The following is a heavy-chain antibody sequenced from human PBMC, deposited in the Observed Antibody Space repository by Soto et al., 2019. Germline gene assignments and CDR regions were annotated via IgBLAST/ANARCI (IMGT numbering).Heavy chain of an antibody. D-gene: IGHD6-13*01. V-gene: IGHV3-30*18. CDR2: ISYDGSDK. CDR3: ANSMYCSSLHFYAIDV. Sequence: QVQLVESGGGVVQPGGSLRLFCAASGFTFSSYGMHWVRQAPGKGLEWVAVISYDGSDKYYGDSVKGRFTISRDNSKNTLHLQMDSLRAEDTAVYYCANSMYCSSLHFYAIDVWGQGTAVTVSS. CDR1: GFTFSSYG. J-gene: IGHJ6*02.